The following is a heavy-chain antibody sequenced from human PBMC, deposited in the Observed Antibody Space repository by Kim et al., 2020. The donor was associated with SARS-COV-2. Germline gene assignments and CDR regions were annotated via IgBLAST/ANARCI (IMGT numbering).Heavy chain of an antibody. CDR2: IGSKRDAEKSKRTSETT. V-gene: IGHV3-15*04. J-gene: IGHJ4*02. Sequence: GGSLRLSCAASGFTFKNAWMSWVRQAPGKGLEWIGHIGSKRDAEKSKRTSETTDYAAPVQGRFAISRDDSRNTLYLHMSGLKNEDTAVYYCTTESMGQLLGLVYWGQGTLVTVSS. CDR3: TTESMGQLLGLVY. CDR1: GFTFKNAW. D-gene: IGHD2-2*01.